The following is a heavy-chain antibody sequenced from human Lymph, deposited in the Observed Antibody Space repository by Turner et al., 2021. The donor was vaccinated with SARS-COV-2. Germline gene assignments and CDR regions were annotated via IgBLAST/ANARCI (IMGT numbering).Heavy chain of an antibody. CDR1: GFTFDDYA. CDR2: ISGDGGST. Sequence: EVQLVESGGGVVQPGGSLSLSCAASGFTFDDYAMHWVRQAPGKGLGWVSLISGDGGSTYYADSVKGRFTISRDDSKNSLYLQINSLRTEDTALYYCAKEGLSGRRLQFVPYFAYWGQGTLVSVSS. V-gene: IGHV3-43*02. CDR3: AKEGLSGRRLQFVPYFAY. D-gene: IGHD5-12*01. J-gene: IGHJ4*02.